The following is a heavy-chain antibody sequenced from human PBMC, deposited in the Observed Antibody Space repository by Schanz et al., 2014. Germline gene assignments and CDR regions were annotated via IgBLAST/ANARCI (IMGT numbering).Heavy chain of an antibody. CDR3: ARDSGSHYLVDY. CDR2: ITRQGTT. J-gene: IGHJ4*02. CDR1: GFTVSNSY. D-gene: IGHD1-26*01. V-gene: IGHV3-66*01. Sequence: EVQLVESGGGLVRPGGSLRLSCAASGFTVSNSYIHWVRQAPGKGLEWVSGITRQGTTYYGDFVRGRFSISRDLSSNTLYLQMNSLRAEDTAVYYCARDSGSHYLVDYWGQGTLVTVSS.